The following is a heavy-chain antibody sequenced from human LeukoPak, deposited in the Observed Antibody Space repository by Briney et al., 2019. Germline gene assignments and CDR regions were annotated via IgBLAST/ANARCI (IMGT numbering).Heavy chain of an antibody. CDR1: GFTFSSYA. J-gene: IGHJ6*03. CDR2: ISGSGGST. CDR3: AKAPYCSSTSCQTYYYYYMDV. D-gene: IGHD2-2*01. V-gene: IGHV3-23*01. Sequence: GGSLRLSCAASGFTFSSYAMSWVRQAPGKGLEWVSAISGSGGSTYYADSVKGRFTTSRDNSKNTLYLQMNSLRAEDTAVYYCAKAPYCSSTSCQTYYYYYMDVWGKGTTVTVSS.